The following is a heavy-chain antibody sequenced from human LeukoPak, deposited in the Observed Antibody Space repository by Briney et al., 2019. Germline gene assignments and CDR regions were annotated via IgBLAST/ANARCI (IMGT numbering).Heavy chain of an antibody. Sequence: GGSLRLSCAASGFTFSSYAMSWVRQAPGKGLEWVSAISGSGGSTYYADSVKGRFTISRDNSKNTLYLQMSSLRAEDTAVYYCAKDPPIVVVPAAHFDYWGQGTLVTVSS. CDR3: AKDPPIVVVPAAHFDY. V-gene: IGHV3-23*01. CDR1: GFTFSSYA. D-gene: IGHD2-2*01. J-gene: IGHJ4*02. CDR2: ISGSGGST.